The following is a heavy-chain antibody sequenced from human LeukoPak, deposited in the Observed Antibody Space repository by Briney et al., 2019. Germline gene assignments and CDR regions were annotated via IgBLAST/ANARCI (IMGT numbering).Heavy chain of an antibody. CDR3: VKASSSSPQYNWFDA. CDR2: ISGSGDST. D-gene: IGHD6-6*01. J-gene: IGHJ5*02. CDR1: GFTFSSYA. V-gene: IGHV3-23*01. Sequence: GGSLRLSCAASGFTFSSYAMSWVRQAPGKGLEWVSGISGSGDSTYYADSVKGRFTISRDNSKNTLYLQMNSLRAEDTALYYCVKASSSSPQYNWFDAWGQGTLVTVSS.